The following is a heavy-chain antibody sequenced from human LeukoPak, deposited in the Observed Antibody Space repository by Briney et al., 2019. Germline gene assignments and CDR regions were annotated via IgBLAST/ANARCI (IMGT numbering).Heavy chain of an antibody. Sequence: GGSLRLSCAASGLTFSSYWMHWVRQAPGKGLVWVSVITSDGSNTRYADSVKGRFTISRDNAKNSLYLQMNSLRAEDTAVYYCARDGWADIVVVTAFSFDYWGQGTLVTVSS. V-gene: IGHV3-74*01. D-gene: IGHD2-21*02. CDR1: GLTFSSYW. J-gene: IGHJ4*02. CDR3: ARDGWADIVVVTAFSFDY. CDR2: ITSDGSNT.